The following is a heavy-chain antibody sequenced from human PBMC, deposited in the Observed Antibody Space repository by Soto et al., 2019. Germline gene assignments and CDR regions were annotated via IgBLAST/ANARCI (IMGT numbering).Heavy chain of an antibody. D-gene: IGHD3-10*01. V-gene: IGHV4-59*08. J-gene: IGHJ6*02. CDR3: ARQGFGPLHGLVDV. CDR2: VHHSWGS. CDR1: GGSISSYY. Sequence: QVQLQESGPGLVKPSETMSLSCTVSGGSISSYYWSWFRQSPGKRMEWIGYVHHSWGSSYNPSLQSRVAISLDTSKSQFSLKVTSVTATDTAVYYCARQGFGPLHGLVDVWGQGTTVTV.